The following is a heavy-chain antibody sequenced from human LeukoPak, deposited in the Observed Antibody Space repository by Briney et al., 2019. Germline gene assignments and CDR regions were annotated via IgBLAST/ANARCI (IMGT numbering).Heavy chain of an antibody. CDR1: GGSVTSGSYY. V-gene: IGHV4-61*02. J-gene: IGHJ3*02. D-gene: IGHD3-22*01. CDR3: ARNTYYYDSSGYYDNAFDM. CDR2: IYTSGST. Sequence: PSQTLSLTCTVSGGSVTSGSYYWSWIRQPAGKGLEWIGRIYTSGSTNYNPSLKSRVTISVDTSKNQFSLKLSFVTAADTAVYYCARNTYYYDSSGYYDNAFDMWGQGTKVTVSS.